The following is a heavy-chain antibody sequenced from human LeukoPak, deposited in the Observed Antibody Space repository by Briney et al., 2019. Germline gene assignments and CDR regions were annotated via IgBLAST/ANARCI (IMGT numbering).Heavy chain of an antibody. CDR2: ITYSGTT. Sequence: SETLSSTYTVSGGSISSSSYFWGWIRQSPGKGLEWIASITYSGTTYYNPSLKSRVTISVDTSKNQFSLKVSSVTAADTSIYYCVRQDYGDYVPNYCGQGRLVTVSS. D-gene: IGHD4-17*01. J-gene: IGHJ4*02. CDR3: VRQDYGDYVPNY. V-gene: IGHV4-39*01. CDR1: GGSISSSSYF.